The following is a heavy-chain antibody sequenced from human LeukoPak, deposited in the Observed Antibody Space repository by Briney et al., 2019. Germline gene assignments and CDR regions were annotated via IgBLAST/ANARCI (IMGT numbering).Heavy chain of an antibody. CDR2: IKGDGSSI. V-gene: IGHV3-74*01. CDR3: VGGTIAAAGIDY. Sequence: GGSLRLSCAASGFTFSSCSLHWVRQAPGKGLVWVSRIKGDGSSISYADSVKGRFTIFRDNAKNTLFLQMDSLRAEDTAVYYCVGGTIAAAGIDYWGQGTLVTVSS. CDR1: GFTFSSCS. D-gene: IGHD6-13*01. J-gene: IGHJ4*02.